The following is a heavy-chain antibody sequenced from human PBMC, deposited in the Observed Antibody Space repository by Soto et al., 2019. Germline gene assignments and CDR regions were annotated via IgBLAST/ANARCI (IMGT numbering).Heavy chain of an antibody. CDR3: ANVTGSYYYGIDV. V-gene: IGHV4-4*02. J-gene: IGHJ6*02. D-gene: IGHD3-10*01. Sequence: QVQLQESGPGLVKPSGTLSLTCAVSGGSISSSNWWSWVRQPPGKGLEWIGEIYHSGSTNYNPSLKRRVTISVDKSKNPFSLTLSSVTAADTAVSSGANVTGSYYYGIDVWGQGTTVTVSS. CDR2: IYHSGST. CDR1: GGSISSSNW.